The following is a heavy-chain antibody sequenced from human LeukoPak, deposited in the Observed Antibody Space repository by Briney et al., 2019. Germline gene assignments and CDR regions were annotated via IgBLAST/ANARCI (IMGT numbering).Heavy chain of an antibody. Sequence: ASVKLSCKASGYTFTSYDINWVRQATGQGPEWMGWMNPNSRNTGYAQQFQGRVTMTRTTSTSTAYMELSSLRSDDTAVYYCARGWFGQLLQDYWGQGTLVTVSS. CDR2: MNPNSRNT. V-gene: IGHV1-8*01. CDR3: ARGWFGQLLQDY. J-gene: IGHJ4*02. CDR1: GYTFTSYD. D-gene: IGHD3-10*01.